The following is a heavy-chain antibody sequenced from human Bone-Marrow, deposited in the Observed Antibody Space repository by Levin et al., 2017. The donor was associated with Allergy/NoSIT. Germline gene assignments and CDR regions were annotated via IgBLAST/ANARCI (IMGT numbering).Heavy chain of an antibody. CDR3: ARLLNDGFDI. J-gene: IGHJ3*02. CDR2: IYYSGST. CDR1: GASISSFY. V-gene: IGHV4-59*01. Sequence: SETLSLTCAVSGASISSFYWSWIRQPPGKGLEWIGYIYYSGSTNYNPSLKSRVTISVDTSKNHFSLRLSSVTAADTAVYYCARLLNDGFDIWGQGTMVTVSS.